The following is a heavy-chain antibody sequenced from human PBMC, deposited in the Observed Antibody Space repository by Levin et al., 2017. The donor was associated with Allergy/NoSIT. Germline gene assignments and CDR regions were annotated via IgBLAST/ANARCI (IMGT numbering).Heavy chain of an antibody. D-gene: IGHD3-3*01. V-gene: IGHV4-59*01. Sequence: SETLSLTCTVSGGSISSYYWSWIRQPPGKGLEWIGYMSYSGSTNYNPSLKSRVTISVDTSKNQFSLKLSSVTAADTAVYYCARNYDFWSGYSFGAFDIWGQGTMVTVSS. J-gene: IGHJ3*02. CDR1: GGSISSYY. CDR2: MSYSGST. CDR3: ARNYDFWSGYSFGAFDI.